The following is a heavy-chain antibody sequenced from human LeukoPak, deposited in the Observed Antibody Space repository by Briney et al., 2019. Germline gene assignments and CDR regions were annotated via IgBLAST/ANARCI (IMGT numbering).Heavy chain of an antibody. CDR1: GGSISSSSYS. CDR3: ARLRFDFWSGYTHPYFDY. D-gene: IGHD3-3*01. V-gene: IGHV4-39*01. CDR2: IYYSGTT. J-gene: IGHJ4*02. Sequence: SETLSLTCTVSGGSISSSSYSWGWIRQPPGKGLEWIGSIYYSGTTYYNPPLKSRVTISVDTSKIQFSLKLSSVAATDTAVYFCARLRFDFWSGYTHPYFDYWGQGTLVTVSS.